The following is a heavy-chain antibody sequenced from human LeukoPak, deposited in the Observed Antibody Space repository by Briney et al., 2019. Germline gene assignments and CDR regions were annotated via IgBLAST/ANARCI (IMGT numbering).Heavy chain of an antibody. CDR2: ISSNGGST. V-gene: IGHV3-64*01. Sequence: PGGSLRLSCAASGLTFSGNPMHWVRQAPGKGLEYISAISSNGGSTYYANSVKGRFTISRDNSKNTLYLQMGSLRAEDMAVYYCAKIPDYWGQGTLVTVSS. D-gene: IGHD2-21*01. CDR3: AKIPDY. CDR1: GLTFSGNP. J-gene: IGHJ4*02.